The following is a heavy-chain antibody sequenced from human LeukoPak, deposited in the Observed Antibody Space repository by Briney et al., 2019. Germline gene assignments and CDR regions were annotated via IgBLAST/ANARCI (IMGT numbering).Heavy chain of an antibody. CDR3: ARPIVEGIYYGMDV. CDR2: IIPIFGTA. J-gene: IGHJ6*04. V-gene: IGHV1-69*06. Sequence: SVKVSCKASGGTFSSYAISWVRQAPGQGLEWMGGIIPIFGTANYAQKFQGRVAITADKSTSTAYTELSSLRSEDTAVYYCARPIVEGIYYGMDVWGKGTTVTVSS. D-gene: IGHD2-15*01. CDR1: GGTFSSYA.